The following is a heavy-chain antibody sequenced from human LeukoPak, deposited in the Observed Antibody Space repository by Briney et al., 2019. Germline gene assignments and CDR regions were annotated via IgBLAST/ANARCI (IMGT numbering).Heavy chain of an antibody. D-gene: IGHD3-10*01. CDR1: GYSISSGYY. J-gene: IGHJ4*02. CDR2: IYHSGNT. V-gene: IGHV4-38-2*02. CDR3: ARTRYYYNSRSYGAPYYFDY. Sequence: ETLSLTCTVSGYSISSGYYWGWIRQPPGKGLEWIGSIYHSGNTYYNPSLKSRVTISVDTSKNQFSLKLSSVTAADTAVYYCARTRYYYNSRSYGAPYYFDYWGQETLVTVSS.